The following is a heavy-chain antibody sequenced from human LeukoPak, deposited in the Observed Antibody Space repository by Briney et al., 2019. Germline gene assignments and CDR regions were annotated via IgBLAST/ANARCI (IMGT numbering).Heavy chain of an antibody. J-gene: IGHJ4*02. Sequence: SETLSLTCTVSGGSISTYYWSWIRQPPGKGLEWIGYIRYSGSANYNPSLRSRVTISVDTSKNQFSLKLSSVTAADTAVYYCARHRCSSTSCYYLDYWGQGTLVTVSS. CDR3: ARHRCSSTSCYYLDY. CDR2: IRYSGSA. D-gene: IGHD2-2*01. V-gene: IGHV4-59*08. CDR1: GGSISTYY.